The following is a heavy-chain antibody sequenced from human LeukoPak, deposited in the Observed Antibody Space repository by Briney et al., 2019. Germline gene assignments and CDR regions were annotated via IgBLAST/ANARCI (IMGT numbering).Heavy chain of an antibody. J-gene: IGHJ4*02. D-gene: IGHD2-15*01. V-gene: IGHV4-59*01. Sequence: SETLSLTCTVSGGSISSYYWSWSRQPPGRGLEWIGYIYYSGSTNYNPSLKSRVTISVDTSKNQFSLKLSSVTAADTAVYYCAGQYCSGGSCQLDYWGQGTPVTVSS. CDR3: AGQYCSGGSCQLDY. CDR2: IYYSGST. CDR1: GGSISSYY.